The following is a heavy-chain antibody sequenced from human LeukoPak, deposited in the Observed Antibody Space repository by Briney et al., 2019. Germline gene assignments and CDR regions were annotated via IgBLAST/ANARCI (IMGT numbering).Heavy chain of an antibody. J-gene: IGHJ5*02. D-gene: IGHD2-2*02. CDR1: GGTFSSYA. CDR2: IIPIFGTA. Sequence: GASVNVSCKASGGTFSSYAISWVRQAPGQGLEWMGGIIPIFGTANYAQKFQGRVTITADESTSTAYMELSSLRSEDTAVYYCARDRHRAYCSSTSCYSRWFDPWGQGTLATVSS. CDR3: ARDRHRAYCSSTSCYSRWFDP. V-gene: IGHV1-69*13.